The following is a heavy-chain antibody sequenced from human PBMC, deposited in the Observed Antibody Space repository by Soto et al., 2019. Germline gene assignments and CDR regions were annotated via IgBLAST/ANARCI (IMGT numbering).Heavy chain of an antibody. CDR1: GGSISSYY. CDR2: ISNSGST. Sequence: SETLSLTCTVSGGSISSYYWSWIRQPPGKGLEWIGYISNSGSTKYNPSLKSRVTIYLDTSKNQFSLKLSSVTAADTAVYYCASYDILPGLHDSFDSWGQGTLVTVSS. V-gene: IGHV4-4*08. J-gene: IGHJ4*02. CDR3: ASYDILPGLHDSFDS. D-gene: IGHD3-9*01.